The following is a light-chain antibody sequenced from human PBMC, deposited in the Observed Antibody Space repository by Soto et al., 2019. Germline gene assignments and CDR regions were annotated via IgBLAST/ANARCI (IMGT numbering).Light chain of an antibody. Sequence: QSALTQPASVSGSPGQSITISCSGTSSDVGTYNLVSWYQQYPGKAPKVLIYEGSKRPSGVSYRFSGSKSGNTASLTISGLQAEDEAECYCCSYIGSSTYVFGTGTKLTVL. V-gene: IGLV2-23*01. CDR1: SSDVGTYNL. J-gene: IGLJ1*01. CDR2: EGS. CDR3: CSYIGSSTYV.